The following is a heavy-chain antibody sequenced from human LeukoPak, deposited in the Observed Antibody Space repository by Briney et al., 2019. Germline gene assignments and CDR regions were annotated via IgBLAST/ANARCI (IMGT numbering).Heavy chain of an antibody. J-gene: IGHJ4*02. CDR1: GFTFSSYG. D-gene: IGHD1-1*01. CDR3: AKKRPGRTGHQFDY. V-gene: IGHV3-30*02. CDR2: IRYDGSNK. Sequence: GGSLRLSCAASGFTFSSYGMHWVRQAPGKGLEWVAFIRYDGSNKYYADSVKGRFTISRDNSKNTLYLQMNSLRAEDTAVYYCAKKRPGRTGHQFDYWGQGTLVTVSS.